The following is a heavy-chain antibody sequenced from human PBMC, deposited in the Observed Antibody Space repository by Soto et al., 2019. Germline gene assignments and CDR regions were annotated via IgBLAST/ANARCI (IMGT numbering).Heavy chain of an antibody. Sequence: QVQLVQSGAEVKKPGASVKVSCKASGYTFTGYYMHWVRQAPGQGLEWMGWINPNSGGTNYAQKCRGRVTRTRDTSLSPAYKELSRLSSDDTAEYYWARDRAELEPAKASSFYCGMDVWGQGTTVTVSS. CDR1: GYTFTGYY. J-gene: IGHJ6*02. V-gene: IGHV1-2*02. CDR3: ARDRAELEPAKASSFYCGMDV. D-gene: IGHD2-2*01. CDR2: INPNSGGT.